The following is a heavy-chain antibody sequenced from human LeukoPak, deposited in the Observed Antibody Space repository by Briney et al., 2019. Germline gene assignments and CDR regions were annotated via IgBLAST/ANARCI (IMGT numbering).Heavy chain of an antibody. Sequence: SGPTLVNPTQTLTLTCTFSGFSLSTSGVGVGWIRQPPGKALEWLALIYWNDDRRYSPSLKSWLTITKDTSKNQVVLTMTNMDPVDTATYYCAHRRVSLTAAGHFDYWGQGTLVTVSS. J-gene: IGHJ4*02. V-gene: IGHV2-5*01. CDR2: IYWNDDR. CDR1: GFSLSTSGVG. D-gene: IGHD6-13*01. CDR3: AHRRVSLTAAGHFDY.